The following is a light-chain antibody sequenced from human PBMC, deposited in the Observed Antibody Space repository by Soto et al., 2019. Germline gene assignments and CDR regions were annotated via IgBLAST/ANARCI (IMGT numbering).Light chain of an antibody. V-gene: IGKV3-15*01. Sequence: EIVMTQSPATLSVSPGERATLSCRASQSVSSNLAWYQQKPGQAPRLLIYGASTRATGIPARFSGSGSGTECTLTISGLQSEDFAVYYCQHYNNWPPTWTFGQGTKVEIK. CDR3: QHYNNWPPTWT. CDR1: QSVSSN. J-gene: IGKJ1*01. CDR2: GAS.